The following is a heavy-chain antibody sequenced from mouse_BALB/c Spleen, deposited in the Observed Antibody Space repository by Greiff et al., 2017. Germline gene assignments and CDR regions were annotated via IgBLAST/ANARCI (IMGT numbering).Heavy chain of an antibody. CDR2: ILPGSGST. V-gene: IGHV1-9*01. Sequence: QVQLQQSGAELMKPGASVKISCKATGYTFSSYWIEWVKQRPGHGLEWIGEILPGSGSTNYNEKFKGKATFTADTSSNTAYMQLSSLTSEDSAVYYCARSSNSLRFAYWGQGTLVTVSA. CDR1: GYTFSSYW. J-gene: IGHJ3*01. CDR3: ARSSNSLRFAY. D-gene: IGHD1-2*01.